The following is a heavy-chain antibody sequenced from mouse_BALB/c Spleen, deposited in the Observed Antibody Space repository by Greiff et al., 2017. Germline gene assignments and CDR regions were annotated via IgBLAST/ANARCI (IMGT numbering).Heavy chain of an antibody. J-gene: IGHJ1*01. CDR1: GYSFTSYW. V-gene: IGHV1-5*01. CDR2: IYPGNSDT. D-gene: IGHD2-10*02. Sequence: EVKVVESGTVLARPGASVKMSCKASGYSFTSYWMHWVKQRPGQGLEWIGAIYPGNSDTSYNQKFKGKAKLTAVTSASTAYMELSSLTNEDSAVYYCTRYLYGNPSYWYFDVWGAGTTVTVSS. CDR3: TRYLYGNPSYWYFDV.